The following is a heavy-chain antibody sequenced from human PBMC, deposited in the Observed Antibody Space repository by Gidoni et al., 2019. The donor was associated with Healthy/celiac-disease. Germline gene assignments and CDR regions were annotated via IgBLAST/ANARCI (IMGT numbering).Heavy chain of an antibody. CDR1: GFTFSHYN. CDR3: ARELYSSSGSWFDP. V-gene: IGHV3-21*01. D-gene: IGHD6-6*01. CDR2: ISSSTTYI. Sequence: EVQLEESGGGLVKPGGSLRLSCAASGFTFSHYNMNWVRQAPGRGLEWVSSISSSTTYIYYADSVKGRFTISRDNAKNSLYLQMNSLRAEDTAVYYCARELYSSSGSWFDPWGQGTLVTVSS. J-gene: IGHJ5*02.